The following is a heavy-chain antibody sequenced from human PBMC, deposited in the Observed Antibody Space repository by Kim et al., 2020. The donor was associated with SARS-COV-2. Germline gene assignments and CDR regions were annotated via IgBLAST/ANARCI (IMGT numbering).Heavy chain of an antibody. CDR2: ISYDGSNK. D-gene: IGHD1-1*01. V-gene: IGHV3-30-3*01. CDR1: GFTFSSYA. J-gene: IGHJ3*02. Sequence: GGSLRLSCAASGFTFSSYAMHWVRQAPGKGLEWVAFISYDGSNKYYADSVKGRFTISRDNSKNTVHLQMNSLRDEDTAMYYCASEPGPTGTAGDAFDIWGQGTVVTVSS. CDR3: ASEPGPTGTAGDAFDI.